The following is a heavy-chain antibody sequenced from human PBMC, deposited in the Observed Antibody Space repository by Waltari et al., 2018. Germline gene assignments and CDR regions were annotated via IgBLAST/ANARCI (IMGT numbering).Heavy chain of an antibody. J-gene: IGHJ4*02. V-gene: IGHV1-69*13. CDR3: ARGGAYYDFWSGYYFY. CDR2: IIPIFGTA. D-gene: IGHD3-3*01. Sequence: QVQLVQSGAEVKKPGSSVKVSCKASGGTFSSYAISWVRQAPGQGLEWMGGIIPIFGTANYAQKFKGRVTITADESTSTAYMELSSLRSEDTAVYYCARGGAYYDFWSGYYFYWGQGTLVTVSS. CDR1: GGTFSSYA.